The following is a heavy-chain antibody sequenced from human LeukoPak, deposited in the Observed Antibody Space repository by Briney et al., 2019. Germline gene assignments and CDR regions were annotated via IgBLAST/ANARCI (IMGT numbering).Heavy chain of an antibody. J-gene: IGHJ6*02. CDR1: GFTFSSYA. D-gene: IGHD5-18*01. V-gene: IGHV3-30-3*01. CDR3: AREWAIQLGIFYYYYGMDV. CDR2: ISDDGSNK. Sequence: GGSLRLSCAASGFTFSSYAMHWVRQAPGKGLEWVAVISDDGSNKYYADSVEGRFTISRDNSKNTLYLQMNSLRAEDTAVYYCAREWAIQLGIFYYYYGMDVWGQGTTVTVSS.